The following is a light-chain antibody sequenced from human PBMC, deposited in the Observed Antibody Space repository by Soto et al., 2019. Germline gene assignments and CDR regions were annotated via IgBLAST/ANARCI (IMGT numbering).Light chain of an antibody. CDR2: NTN. Sequence: QAVVTQEPSFSVSPGGTVTLTCGLSSGSVSTSYYPSWYQQTPGQAPRTLIYNTNTRSSGVPDRFSGSILGNKAALTITGAQADDESDYYCVLYMGDGIWMFGGGTKLTVL. V-gene: IGLV8-61*01. CDR1: SGSVSTSYY. CDR3: VLYMGDGIWM. J-gene: IGLJ3*02.